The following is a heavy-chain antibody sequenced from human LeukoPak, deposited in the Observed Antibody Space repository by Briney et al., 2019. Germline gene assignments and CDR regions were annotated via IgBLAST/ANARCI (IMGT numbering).Heavy chain of an antibody. Sequence: SETLSLTCTVAGGSISSYYWSWIRQPPGKGLEWIVYIYYSGSTNYNPSLKSRVAISVDTSKNQFSLKLSSVTAADTAVYYCARQKVYYDSSGYSASLIDYWGHGTLVTVSS. V-gene: IGHV4-59*08. CDR3: ARQKVYYDSSGYSASLIDY. CDR2: IYYSGST. J-gene: IGHJ4*01. CDR1: GGSISSYY. D-gene: IGHD3-22*01.